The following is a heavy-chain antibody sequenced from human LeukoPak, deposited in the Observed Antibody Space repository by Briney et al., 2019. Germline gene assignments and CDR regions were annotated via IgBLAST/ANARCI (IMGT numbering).Heavy chain of an antibody. CDR1: GGSFSGYY. CDR2: INHSGST. D-gene: IGHD4-11*01. CDR3: ARGPTTVTKAGSAFDI. V-gene: IGHV4-34*01. J-gene: IGHJ3*02. Sequence: SETLSLTCAVYGGSFSGYYWSWIRQPPGKRLEWIGEINHSGSTNYNPSLKSRVTISVDTSKNQFSLKLSSVTAADAAVYYCARGPTTVTKAGSAFDIWGQGTMVTVSS.